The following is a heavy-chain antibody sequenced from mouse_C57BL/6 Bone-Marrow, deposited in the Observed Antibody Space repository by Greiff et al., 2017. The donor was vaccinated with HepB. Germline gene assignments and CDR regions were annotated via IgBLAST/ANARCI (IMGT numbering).Heavy chain of an antibody. Sequence: EVKLLESGPGLVKPSQSLSLTCSVTGYSITSGYYWNWIRQFPGNKLEWMGYISYDGSNNYNPSLKNRISITRDTSKNQFFLKLNSVTTEDTATYYCARSYGNYLAYWGQGTLVTVSA. CDR3: ARSYGNYLAY. D-gene: IGHD2-1*01. V-gene: IGHV3-6*01. J-gene: IGHJ3*01. CDR2: ISYDGSN. CDR1: GYSITSGYY.